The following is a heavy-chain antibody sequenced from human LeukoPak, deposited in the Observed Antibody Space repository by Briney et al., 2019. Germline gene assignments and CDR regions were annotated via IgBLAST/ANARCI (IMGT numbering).Heavy chain of an antibody. CDR1: GFTFSSYS. Sequence: GGSLRLSCAASGFTFSSYSMNWVRQAPGRGLEWVSSISSSSYYIFYADSVKGRFTISRDNAKNSLYLQMNSLRAEDTAMYDCASGSFGDYDYWGQGNLVTVSS. D-gene: IGHD4-17*01. J-gene: IGHJ4*02. V-gene: IGHV3-21*01. CDR2: ISSSSYYI. CDR3: ASGSFGDYDY.